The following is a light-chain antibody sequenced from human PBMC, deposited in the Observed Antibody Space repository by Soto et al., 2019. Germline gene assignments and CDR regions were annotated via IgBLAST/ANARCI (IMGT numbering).Light chain of an antibody. CDR1: QSISSY. J-gene: IGKJ1*01. CDR2: AAS. CDR3: QLFVSSPPRWT. Sequence: DIQMTQSPSSLSASVGDRVTITCRASQSISSYLNWYQQKPGKAPKLLIYAASSLQSGVPSRFSGSGSGTDFTLTISSLQPEDFAVYYCQLFVSSPPRWTFGQGTKVEIK. V-gene: IGKV1-39*01.